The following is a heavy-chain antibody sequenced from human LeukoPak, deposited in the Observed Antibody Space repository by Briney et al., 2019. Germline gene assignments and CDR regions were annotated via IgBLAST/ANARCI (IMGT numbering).Heavy chain of an antibody. CDR3: AGIRYGDYFDY. J-gene: IGHJ4*02. V-gene: IGHV3-48*01. Sequence: PGGSLRLSCAASGFTFSSYSMNWVRQAPGKGLEWVSYISSSSSTIYYADSVKGRFTISRDNAKNSLYLQMNSLRAEDTAVYYCAGIRYGDYFDYWGQGTLVTVSS. CDR2: ISSSSSTI. CDR1: GFTFSSYS. D-gene: IGHD4-17*01.